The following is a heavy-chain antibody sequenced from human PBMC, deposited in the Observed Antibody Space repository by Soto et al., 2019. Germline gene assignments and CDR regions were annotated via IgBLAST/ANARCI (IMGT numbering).Heavy chain of an antibody. CDR1: GGSFSGYY. Sequence: PSETLSLTCAVYGGSFSGYYWSWIRQPPGKGLEWIGEINHSGSTNYNPSLKSRVTISVDTSKNQFSLKLSSVTAADTAVYYCARGRLRYFDWPTYYGMDVWGQGTTVTVSS. CDR2: INHSGST. V-gene: IGHV4-34*01. J-gene: IGHJ6*02. D-gene: IGHD3-9*01. CDR3: ARGRLRYFDWPTYYGMDV.